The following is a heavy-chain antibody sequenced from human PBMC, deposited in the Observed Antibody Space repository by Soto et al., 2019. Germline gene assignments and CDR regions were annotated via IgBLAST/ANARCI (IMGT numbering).Heavy chain of an antibody. CDR2: ISSNSRYT. V-gene: IGHV3-11*05. CDR3: ARRKLYGSGTGAGYGMDV. CDR1: EFTLTDYY. J-gene: IGHJ6*02. Sequence: QVQLVESGGGLVEPGGSLRLSCAASEFTLTDYYMSWIRQAPGKGLEWVSYISSNSRYTNYADSVKGRFTISKDNAKKSLYLQMSSLRVDDTAVYYCARRKLYGSGTGAGYGMDVWGQGTTVTVSS. D-gene: IGHD3-10*01.